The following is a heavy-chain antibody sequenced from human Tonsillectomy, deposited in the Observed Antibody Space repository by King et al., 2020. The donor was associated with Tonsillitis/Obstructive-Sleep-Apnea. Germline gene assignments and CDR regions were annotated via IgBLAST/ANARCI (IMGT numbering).Heavy chain of an antibody. Sequence: VQLVESGGGLVQPGGSLRLSCAASGFTFSDHYMDWVRQAPGKGLEWVGRTRNKANSYTTEYAASVKGRFTISRDDSKNSLYLQMNSLKTEDTAVYYCASVPGFNCSSTSCYGNWYFDLWGRGPLVTVSS. CDR3: ASVPGFNCSSTSCYGNWYFDL. CDR2: TRNKANSYTT. CDR1: GFTFSDHY. D-gene: IGHD2-2*01. J-gene: IGHJ2*01. V-gene: IGHV3-72*01.